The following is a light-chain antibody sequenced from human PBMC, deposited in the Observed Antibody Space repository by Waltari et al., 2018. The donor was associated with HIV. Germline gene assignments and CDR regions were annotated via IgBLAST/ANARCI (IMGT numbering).Light chain of an antibody. V-gene: IGLV2-14*03. Sequence: QSALTQPASVSGSPGQSITISCTGTSNDVGGYNYVSWYQQHPGKVPKLMINDVSNRPSGVSCRFSGSKSGNTASLTISGLQAEDEADYYCSSYTSSTYVVFGGGTKLTVL. CDR3: SSYTSSTYVV. J-gene: IGLJ2*01. CDR2: DVS. CDR1: SNDVGGYNY.